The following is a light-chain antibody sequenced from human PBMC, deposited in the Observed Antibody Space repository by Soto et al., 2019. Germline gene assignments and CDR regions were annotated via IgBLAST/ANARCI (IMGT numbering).Light chain of an antibody. Sequence: EIVMTQSPATLSVSPGERATLSCRASQSVNSNLAWYQQKPGQAPRFLIYGASTRATGIPARFSGSGSVTEFTLTISSLQSEDFAVYYCQQYNNWPTWTFGQGTKVDIK. CDR1: QSVNSN. V-gene: IGKV3-15*01. J-gene: IGKJ1*01. CDR2: GAS. CDR3: QQYNNWPTWT.